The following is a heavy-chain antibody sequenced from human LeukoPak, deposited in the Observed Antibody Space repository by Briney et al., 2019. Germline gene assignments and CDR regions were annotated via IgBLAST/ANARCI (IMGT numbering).Heavy chain of an antibody. D-gene: IGHD4-23*01. Sequence: SETLSLTCTVSGYSISSGYYWGWIRQPPGKGLEWIGSIYHSGSTYYNPSLKSRVTISVDTSDNQFSLRLTSVTVADTAVYYCARGTPGYDYWGQGTLVTVSS. CDR2: IYHSGST. CDR1: GYSISSGYY. J-gene: IGHJ4*02. CDR3: ARGTPGYDY. V-gene: IGHV4-38-2*02.